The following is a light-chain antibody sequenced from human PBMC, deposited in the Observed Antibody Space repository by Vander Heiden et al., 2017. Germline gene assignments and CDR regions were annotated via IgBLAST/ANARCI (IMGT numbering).Light chain of an antibody. CDR3: QSYDSSLSGSV. CDR2: GNS. J-gene: IGLJ3*02. CDR1: SPNIWAGYD. V-gene: IGLV1-40*01. Sequence: QSVLTQPPSVSGAPGQRVTISCTGSSPNIWAGYDGHWYQQLPGTAPKLLIYGNSNRPSGVPDRFSGSKSGTSASLAITGLQAEDEADYYCQSYDSSLSGSVFGGGTKLTVL.